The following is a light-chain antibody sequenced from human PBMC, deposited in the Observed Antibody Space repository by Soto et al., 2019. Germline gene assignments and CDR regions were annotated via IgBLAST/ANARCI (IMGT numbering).Light chain of an antibody. CDR1: QSIDSNY. Sequence: EIVVTQSPGTLSLSPWERATLSCRSSQSIDSNYLSWYQQKPGQAPRLIISGASTRATGTPARFSGSGSGTDFTLTISSLQPEDFAVYYCQQDYNLPFTFGQGTRLEIK. CDR2: GAS. J-gene: IGKJ5*01. CDR3: QQDYNLPFT. V-gene: IGKV3D-7*01.